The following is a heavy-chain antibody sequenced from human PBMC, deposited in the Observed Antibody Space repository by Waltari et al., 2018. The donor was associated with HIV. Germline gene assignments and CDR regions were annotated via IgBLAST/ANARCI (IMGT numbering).Heavy chain of an antibody. CDR1: GGSISSGSYY. CDR3: AGQYYDFWSAPEDY. V-gene: IGHV4-61*02. D-gene: IGHD3-3*01. Sequence: QVQLQESGPGLVKPSQTLSLTCTVSGGSISSGSYYWGWIRQPAGKGLEWIGRIYTSGSTTATPSLKSRVTISVDTSKTPFSLKLSSVTAADTAVYYCAGQYYDFWSAPEDYWGQGTLVTVSS. CDR2: IYTSGST. J-gene: IGHJ4*02.